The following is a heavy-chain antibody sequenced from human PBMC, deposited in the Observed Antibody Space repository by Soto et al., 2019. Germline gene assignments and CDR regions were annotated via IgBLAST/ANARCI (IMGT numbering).Heavy chain of an antibody. CDR2: IYYSGST. J-gene: IGHJ5*02. CDR1: GGSISSGGYY. D-gene: IGHD6-6*01. Sequence: QVQLQESGPGLVKPSQTLSLTCTVSGGSISSGGYYWSWIRQHPGKGLEWIGYIYYSGSTYFNPSLKSRLTISVDTSKNQFSLQLSSVTAADTAVYYCARPGHSSSSEGANWFDPWGQGTLVTVSS. CDR3: ARPGHSSSSEGANWFDP. V-gene: IGHV4-31*03.